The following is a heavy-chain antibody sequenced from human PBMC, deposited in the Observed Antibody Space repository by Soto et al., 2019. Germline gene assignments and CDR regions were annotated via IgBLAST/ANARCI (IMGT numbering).Heavy chain of an antibody. CDR2: IKSKTDGGTT. CDR3: TTDPTPVGATPFDY. V-gene: IGHV3-15*01. D-gene: IGHD1-26*01. CDR1: GFTFSNAW. J-gene: IGHJ4*02. Sequence: GGSLRLSCAASGFTFSNAWMSWVRQAPGKGLEWVGRIKSKTDGGTTDYAAPVKGRFTISRDDSKNTLYLQMNSLKTEDTAVYYCTTDPTPVGATPFDYWGQGTLVTVSS.